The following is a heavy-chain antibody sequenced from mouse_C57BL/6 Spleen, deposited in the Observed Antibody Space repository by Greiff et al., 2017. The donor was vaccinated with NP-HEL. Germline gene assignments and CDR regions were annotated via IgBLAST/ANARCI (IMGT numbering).Heavy chain of an antibody. CDR2: ISYDGSN. V-gene: IGHV3-6*01. J-gene: IGHJ2*01. D-gene: IGHD1-1*01. Sequence: EVKLMESGPGLVKPSQSLSLTCSVTGYSITSGYYWNWIRQFPGNKLEWMGYISYDGSNNYNPSLKNRISITRDTSKNQFFLKLNSVTTEDTATYYCARGGLRFYCDYWGQGTTLTVSS. CDR1: GYSITSGYY. CDR3: ARGGLRFYCDY.